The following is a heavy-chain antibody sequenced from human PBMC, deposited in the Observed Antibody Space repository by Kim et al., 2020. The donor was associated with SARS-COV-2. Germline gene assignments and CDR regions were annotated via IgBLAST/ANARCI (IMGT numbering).Heavy chain of an antibody. Sequence: DSIDGRYTNSSDNARASLYLQMNSLRAEDTAVYYCARVLPSGSSYFDYWGQGTLVTVSS. V-gene: IGHV3-21*01. CDR3: ARVLPSGSSYFDY. D-gene: IGHD6-19*01. J-gene: IGHJ4*02.